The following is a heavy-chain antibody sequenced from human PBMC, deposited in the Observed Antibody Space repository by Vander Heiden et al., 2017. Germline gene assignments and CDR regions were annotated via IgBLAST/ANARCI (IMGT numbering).Heavy chain of an antibody. CDR3: ATNYYGSGSYYRFDY. CDR1: GGTFSSYA. V-gene: IGHV1-69*01. D-gene: IGHD3-10*01. CDR2: IVPIFGKA. J-gene: IGHJ4*02. Sequence: QVQLVQSGAEVKKPGSSVKVSCKASGGTFSSYAISCVRQAPGQGRGWMGGIVPIFGKAKYAQKFRSRVRSAADGSTSTAYMGLSSLRSEDTAVYYCATNYYGSGSYYRFDYWGQGTLVTVSS.